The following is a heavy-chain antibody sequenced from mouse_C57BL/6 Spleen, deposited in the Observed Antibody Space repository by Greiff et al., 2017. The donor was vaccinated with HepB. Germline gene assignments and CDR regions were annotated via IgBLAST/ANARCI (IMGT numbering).Heavy chain of an antibody. Sequence: VQLQQSGAELMKPGASVKLSCKATGYTFTGYWIEWVKQRPGHGLEWIGEILPGSGSTNYNEKFKGKATFTADTSSNTAYMQLSSLTTEDSAIYYYAAFITTVVGGYYFDYWGQGTTLTVSS. V-gene: IGHV1-9*01. CDR1: GYTFTGYW. CDR3: AAFITTVVGGYYFDY. J-gene: IGHJ2*01. CDR2: ILPGSGST. D-gene: IGHD1-1*01.